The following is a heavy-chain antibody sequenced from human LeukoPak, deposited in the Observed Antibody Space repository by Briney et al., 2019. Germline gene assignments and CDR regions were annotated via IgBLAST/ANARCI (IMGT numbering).Heavy chain of an antibody. CDR2: IYYSGST. CDR3: ARARGPASFDY. Sequence: SETLSLTCTVSGGSISSSGYYWSWIRQHPGKGLEWIGYIYYSGSTYYNPSLKSRVTISVDTSRNHFSLKLSSVTAADTAVYYCARARGPASFDYWGQGTLVTVSS. CDR1: GGSISSSGYY. V-gene: IGHV4-31*03. J-gene: IGHJ4*02.